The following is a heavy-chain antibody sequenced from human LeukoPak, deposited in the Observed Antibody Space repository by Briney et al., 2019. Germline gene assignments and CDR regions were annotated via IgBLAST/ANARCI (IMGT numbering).Heavy chain of an antibody. CDR3: ARGYDILTGLYFDY. CDR2: INHSGST. Sequence: PSETLSLTCAVYGGSFSGYYWSWIRQPPGKRLEWIGEINHSGSTNYNPSLRSRVTISVDTSKNQYSLKLSSVTAADTAVYYCARGYDILTGLYFDYWGQGTLVTVSS. V-gene: IGHV4-34*01. D-gene: IGHD3-9*01. J-gene: IGHJ4*02. CDR1: GGSFSGYY.